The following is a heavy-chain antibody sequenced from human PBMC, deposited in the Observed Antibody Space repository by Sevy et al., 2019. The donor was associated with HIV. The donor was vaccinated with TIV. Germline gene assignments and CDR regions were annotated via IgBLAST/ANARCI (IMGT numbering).Heavy chain of an antibody. D-gene: IGHD2-15*01. CDR1: GFTFSSYW. V-gene: IGHV3-74*01. J-gene: IGHJ3*02. CDR2: INSDGSST. CDR3: AGDRRRFLGYCSGGSCPYDAFDI. Sequence: GGSLRLSCAASGFTFSSYWMHWVRQAPGKGLVWVSRINSDGSSTSYADSVKGRFTISRDNAKNTLYLQMSRLRAEDTAVYYCAGDRRRFLGYCSGGSCPYDAFDIWGQGTMVTVSS.